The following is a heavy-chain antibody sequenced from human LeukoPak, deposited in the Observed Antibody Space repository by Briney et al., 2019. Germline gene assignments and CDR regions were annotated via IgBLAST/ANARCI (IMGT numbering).Heavy chain of an antibody. Sequence: SQTLSLTCAISGDSVSSNSAAWNWLRQSPLSGLEWLGRTFYRSKWHNDYAVSVKGRITINPDTSKNHFYLQLNSVTPEDTAVYYCARDRSFGYGSHFDYWGQGTLVTVSS. CDR2: TFYRSKWHN. J-gene: IGHJ4*02. V-gene: IGHV6-1*01. CDR3: ARDRSFGYGSHFDY. CDR1: GDSVSSNSAA. D-gene: IGHD5-18*01.